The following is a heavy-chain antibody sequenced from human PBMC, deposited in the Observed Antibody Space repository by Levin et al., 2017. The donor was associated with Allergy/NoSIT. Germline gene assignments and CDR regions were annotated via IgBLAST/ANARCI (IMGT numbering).Heavy chain of an antibody. CDR1: GYTFTGYY. Sequence: GESLKISCKASGYTFTGYYMHWVRQAPGQGLEWMGWINPNSGGTNYAQKFQGRVTMTRDTSISTAYMELSRLRSDDTAVYYCARGARHCTNGVCYTTPGYWGQGTLVTVSS. J-gene: IGHJ4*02. D-gene: IGHD2-8*01. V-gene: IGHV1-2*02. CDR2: INPNSGGT. CDR3: ARGARHCTNGVCYTTPGY.